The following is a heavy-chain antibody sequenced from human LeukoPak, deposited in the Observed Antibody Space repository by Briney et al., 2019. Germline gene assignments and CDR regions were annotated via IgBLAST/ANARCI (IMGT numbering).Heavy chain of an antibody. D-gene: IGHD2-15*01. CDR1: GGTFSSYA. Sequence: ASVKVSCKASGGTFSSYAISWVRQAPGQGLEWMGWISAYNGNTNYAQKLQGRVTMTTDTSTSTAYMELRSLRSDDTAVYYCAREISPYCSGGSCFPGYFDYWGQGTLVTVSS. V-gene: IGHV1-18*01. CDR3: AREISPYCSGGSCFPGYFDY. J-gene: IGHJ4*02. CDR2: ISAYNGNT.